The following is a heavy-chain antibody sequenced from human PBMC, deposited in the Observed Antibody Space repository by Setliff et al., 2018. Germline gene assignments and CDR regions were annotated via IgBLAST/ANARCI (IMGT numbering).Heavy chain of an antibody. CDR1: GFTFSSYG. D-gene: IGHD5-12*01. CDR2: IRYDGSNK. J-gene: IGHJ3*02. Sequence: LRLSCAASGFTFSSYGMHWVRQAPGKGLEWVAFIRYDGSNKDYADSVKGRFTISRDNSKNTLYLQMNSLRDEDTAVYYCANAQRGYSGYASGDAFDIWGQGPMVTVSS. V-gene: IGHV3-30*02. CDR3: ANAQRGYSGYASGDAFDI.